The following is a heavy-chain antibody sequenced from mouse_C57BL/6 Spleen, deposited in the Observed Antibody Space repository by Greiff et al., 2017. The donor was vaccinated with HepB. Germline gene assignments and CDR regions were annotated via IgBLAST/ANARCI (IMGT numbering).Heavy chain of an antibody. D-gene: IGHD1-1*01. CDR1: DSTLPNYY. CDR3: ARDYGSRGGYFDY. J-gene: IGHJ2*01. Sequence: EVQLQQSGPELVKPGASVKISCKASDSTLPNYYMNWVKQSNGKSLEWIGDINPNNGGTSYNQKFKGKATLTVDKSSSTAYMELRSLTSADSAVYYCARDYGSRGGYFDYWGQGTTLTVSS. V-gene: IGHV1-26*01. CDR2: INPNNGGT.